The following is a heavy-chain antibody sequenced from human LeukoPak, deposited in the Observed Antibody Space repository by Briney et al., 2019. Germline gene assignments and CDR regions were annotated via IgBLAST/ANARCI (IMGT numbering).Heavy chain of an antibody. J-gene: IGHJ4*02. Sequence: SETLSLTCTVSGGSFTSGTYYWSWIRQPAGKGLEWIRRIYTSGTTNYNPSLKSRVTISVDTSKNQFSLKLSSVIAADTAVYYCARARVAVAGEDYFDYWGQGTLVTVSS. V-gene: IGHV4-61*02. CDR2: IYTSGTT. CDR3: ARARVAVAGEDYFDY. D-gene: IGHD6-19*01. CDR1: GGSFTSGTYY.